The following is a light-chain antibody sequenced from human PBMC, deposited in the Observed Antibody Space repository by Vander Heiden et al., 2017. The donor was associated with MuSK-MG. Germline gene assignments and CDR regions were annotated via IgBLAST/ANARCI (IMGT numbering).Light chain of an antibody. Sequence: DIQMTQSPSSLSASVGDRVTITCRASQGISNSLAWYQQKPGKAPKLLLYAASRLESGVPSRFSGSEYGTDYTLTISSRQPEDFAPYYCQQDDSNLIFTFGHGTKVDI. CDR1: QGISNS. J-gene: IGKJ3*01. CDR2: AAS. V-gene: IGKV1-NL1*01. CDR3: QQDDSNLIFT.